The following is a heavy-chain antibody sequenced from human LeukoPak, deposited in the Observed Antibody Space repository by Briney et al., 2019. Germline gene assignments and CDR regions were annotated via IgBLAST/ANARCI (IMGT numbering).Heavy chain of an antibody. Sequence: SETLSLTCTVSGGSISSYYWSWIRQPPGKGLEYLGYIYYSGSTNYNPSLRSRVTMSVDTTKNQFSLRLTSMTAADTAVYYCARDIYSSSWTAPYYWGQGTLVTVSS. V-gene: IGHV4-59*01. CDR2: IYYSGST. CDR1: GGSISSYY. D-gene: IGHD6-13*01. CDR3: ARDIYSSSWTAPYY. J-gene: IGHJ4*02.